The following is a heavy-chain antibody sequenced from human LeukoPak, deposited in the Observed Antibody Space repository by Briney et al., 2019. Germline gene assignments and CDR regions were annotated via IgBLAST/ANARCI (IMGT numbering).Heavy chain of an antibody. CDR1: GFTFSSYG. J-gene: IGHJ4*02. Sequence: PEGSLRLSCAASGFTFSSYGMHWVRQAPGKGLEWVAVIWYDGSNKYYADSVKGRFTISRDNSKNTLYLQMNSLRAEDTAVYYCARDRGFIVVVPAAFDYWGQGTLVTVSS. CDR2: IWYDGSNK. V-gene: IGHV3-33*01. D-gene: IGHD2-2*01. CDR3: ARDRGFIVVVPAAFDY.